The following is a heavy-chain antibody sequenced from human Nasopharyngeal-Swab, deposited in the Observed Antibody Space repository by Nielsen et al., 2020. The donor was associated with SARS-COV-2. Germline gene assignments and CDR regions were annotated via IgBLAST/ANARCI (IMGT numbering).Heavy chain of an antibody. V-gene: IGHV3-21*01. D-gene: IGHD2-15*01. CDR3: ARDSCSGGSCYSDFDY. CDR2: ISSSSSHI. Sequence: GESLKISCAASGFTFSSYSMNWVRQAPGKGLEWVSSISSSSSHIYYADSVKGRFTISRDNAKNSLYLQMNSLRAEDTAVYYCARDSCSGGSCYSDFDYWGQGTLVTVSS. J-gene: IGHJ4*02. CDR1: GFTFSSYS.